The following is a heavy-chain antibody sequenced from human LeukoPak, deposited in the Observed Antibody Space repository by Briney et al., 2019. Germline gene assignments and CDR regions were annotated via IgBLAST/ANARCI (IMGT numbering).Heavy chain of an antibody. V-gene: IGHV3-21*03. D-gene: IGHD3-3*01. Sequence: GGSLRLSCAASGFTFSHYSMNWVRQAPGKGLEWVSSISSTSSNTYCADSLKGRFTISRDNAKNSLYLQMNSLRAEDTAVYYCARVWYYDFWSGYSCLDYWGQGTLVTVSS. CDR3: ARVWYYDFWSGYSCLDY. CDR1: GFTFSHYS. J-gene: IGHJ4*02. CDR2: ISSTSSNT.